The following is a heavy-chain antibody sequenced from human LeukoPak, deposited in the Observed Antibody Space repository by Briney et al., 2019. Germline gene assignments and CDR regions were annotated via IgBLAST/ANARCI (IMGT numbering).Heavy chain of an antibody. CDR1: GGSISSTNW. V-gene: IGHV4-4*02. D-gene: IGHD1-26*01. Sequence: SGTLSLTCGVSGGSISSTNWWSWVRQPPGQGLEWVGEISLSGVTNYNPSLKSRVTMSLDRSKNHLSLTLTSVTAADTAVYYCSRESGAFSPFGYWGQGTLVTVSS. J-gene: IGHJ4*02. CDR2: ISLSGVT. CDR3: SRESGAFSPFGY.